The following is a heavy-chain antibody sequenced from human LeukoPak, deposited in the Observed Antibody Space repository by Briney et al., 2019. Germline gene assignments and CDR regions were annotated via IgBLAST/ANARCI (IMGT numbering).Heavy chain of an antibody. CDR1: GGSISSYY. CDR3: ARLRNYDFWSGYHYYYYGMDV. V-gene: IGHV4-59*08. J-gene: IGHJ6*02. CDR2: IYYSGST. Sequence: SETLSLTCTVSGGSISSYYWSWIRQPPGKGREWTGYIYYSGSTNYNPSLKSRVTISVDTSKNQFSLKLSSVTAADTAVYYCARLRNYDFWSGYHYYYYGMDVWGQGTTVTVSS. D-gene: IGHD3-3*01.